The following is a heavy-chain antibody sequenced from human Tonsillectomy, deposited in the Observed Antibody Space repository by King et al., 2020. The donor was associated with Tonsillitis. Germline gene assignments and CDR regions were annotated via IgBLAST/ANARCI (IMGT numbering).Heavy chain of an antibody. D-gene: IGHD3-10*01. CDR2: INPNSGGT. CDR1: GYTFTGYY. CDR3: ATYYYASGDFYN. Sequence: VQLVESGAEVKKPGASVKVSCKASGYTFTGYYMHWVRQAPGQGLEWMGWINPNSGGTNYAQKFQGRVTMTRDTSITTAYMELNRLKSDDTAIYYCATYYYASGDFYNWGQGTLVTVSS. V-gene: IGHV1-2*02. J-gene: IGHJ4*02.